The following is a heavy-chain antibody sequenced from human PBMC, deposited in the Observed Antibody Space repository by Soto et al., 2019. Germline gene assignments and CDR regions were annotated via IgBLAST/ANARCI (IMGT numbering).Heavy chain of an antibody. Sequence: GGSQRLSSTASGFNFRSYSMNWVRQPPGKGLEWVSSISSSSSYIYYGDSVKGRFTISRDNAKNSLYLQMNSLRAEDTAVYYCAREFPRGYDFPYFDYWGQGTLVTVSS. CDR1: GFNFRSYS. CDR3: AREFPRGYDFPYFDY. J-gene: IGHJ4*02. D-gene: IGHD5-12*01. CDR2: ISSSSSYI. V-gene: IGHV3-21*01.